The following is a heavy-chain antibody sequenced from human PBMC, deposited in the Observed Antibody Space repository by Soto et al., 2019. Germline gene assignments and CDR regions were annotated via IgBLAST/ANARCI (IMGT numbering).Heavy chain of an antibody. CDR2: IWYDGSNK. CDR3: ARQTNRRAITPDY. V-gene: IGHV3-33*01. Sequence: GGSLRLSCAASGFTFRSYGMHWVRQAPGKGLEWVAVIWYDGSNKYYADSVKGRFTISRDNSKNTLYLQMNSLRAEDTAVYYCARQTNRRAITPDYWGQGTLVTVSS. D-gene: IGHD1-7*01. J-gene: IGHJ4*02. CDR1: GFTFRSYG.